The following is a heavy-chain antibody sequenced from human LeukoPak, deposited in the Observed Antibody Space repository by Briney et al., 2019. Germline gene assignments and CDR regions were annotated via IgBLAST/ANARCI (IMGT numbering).Heavy chain of an antibody. D-gene: IGHD2-15*01. V-gene: IGHV4-30-2*01. Sequence: SETLSLTCTVSGGSISSGGYYWSWIRQPPGKGLEWIGYIYHSGSTYYNPSLKSRVTISVDRSKNQFSLKLSSVTAADTAVYYCVQYSQYNWFDPWGQGTLVTVSS. J-gene: IGHJ5*02. CDR1: GGSISSGGYY. CDR3: VQYSQYNWFDP. CDR2: IYHSGST.